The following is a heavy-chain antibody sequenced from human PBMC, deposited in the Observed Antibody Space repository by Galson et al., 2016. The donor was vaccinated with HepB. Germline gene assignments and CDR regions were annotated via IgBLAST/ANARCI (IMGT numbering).Heavy chain of an antibody. Sequence: LRLSCAVSGFTFSDYYMNWIRQAPGKGLEWVSFISSSGSTRYYADSVKGRFTISRDNAQNSLSLQMNSLKADDTAVYYCTRESEILGDSMVYYGMDVWGQGTTVTVSS. D-gene: IGHD1-26*01. J-gene: IGHJ6*02. CDR3: TRESEILGDSMVYYGMDV. V-gene: IGHV3-11*01. CDR2: ISSSGSTR. CDR1: GFTFSDYY.